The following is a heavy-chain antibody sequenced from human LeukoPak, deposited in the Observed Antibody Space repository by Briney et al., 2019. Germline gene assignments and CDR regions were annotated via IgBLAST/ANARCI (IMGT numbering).Heavy chain of an antibody. CDR2: SYYRSTWYN. Sequence: SQTLSLTCAISGDSVSSNSVTWNWIRQSPSRGLEWLGRSYYRSTWYNDYAVSVRGRITVNPDTSKNQFSLHLNSVTPEDTAVYYCARRLTQYDCFDPWGQGILVTVSS. CDR3: ARRLTQYDCFDP. CDR1: GDSVSSNSVT. J-gene: IGHJ5*02. V-gene: IGHV6-1*01. D-gene: IGHD2-2*01.